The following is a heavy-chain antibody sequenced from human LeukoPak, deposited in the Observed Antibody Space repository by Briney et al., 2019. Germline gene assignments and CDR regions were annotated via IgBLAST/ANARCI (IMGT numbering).Heavy chain of an antibody. D-gene: IGHD3-9*01. CDR3: ARGNPYDDLLFVHYFDY. V-gene: IGHV3-21*01. CDR1: GFTFSSYS. J-gene: IGHJ4*02. Sequence: PGGSLRLSCAASGFTFSSYSMNWVRQAPGKGLEWVSSISSSSSYIYYADSVKGRFTISRDNAKNSLYLQMNSLRAEDTAVYYCARGNPYDDLLFVHYFDYWGQGTLVTVSS. CDR2: ISSSSSYI.